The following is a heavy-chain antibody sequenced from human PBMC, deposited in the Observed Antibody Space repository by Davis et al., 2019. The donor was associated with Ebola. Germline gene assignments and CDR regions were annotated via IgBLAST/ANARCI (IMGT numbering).Heavy chain of an antibody. J-gene: IGHJ3*02. CDR2: TSYSEST. CDR1: GGTFSGYY. V-gene: IGHV4-34*01. CDR3: ARDSQGTHDAFDI. Sequence: SETLSLTCAVYGGTFSGYYWSWIRQPPGKGLEWIGETSYSESTNYNPSLKSRVTISIDTSKNQFSLKLSSVTAADTAVYYCARDSQGTHDAFDIWGQGTMVTVSS. D-gene: IGHD1-7*01.